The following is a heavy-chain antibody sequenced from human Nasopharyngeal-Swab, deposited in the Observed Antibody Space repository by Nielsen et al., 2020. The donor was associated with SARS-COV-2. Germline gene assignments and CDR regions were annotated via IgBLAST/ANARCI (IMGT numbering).Heavy chain of an antibody. D-gene: IGHD2-2*01. CDR3: AARVPAAIAFYYYGMDV. CDR2: FDPEDGET. CDR1: GYTLTELS. Sequence: ASVKVSCKVSGYTLTELSMHWVRQAPGKGLEWVGGFDPEDGETIYAQKFQGRVTMTRDTSTSTVYMELSSLRSEDTAVYYCAARVPAAIAFYYYGMDVWGQGTTATVSS. J-gene: IGHJ6*02. V-gene: IGHV1-24*01.